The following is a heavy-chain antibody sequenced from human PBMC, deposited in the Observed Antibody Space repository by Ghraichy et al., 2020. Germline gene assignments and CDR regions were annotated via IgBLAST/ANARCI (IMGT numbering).Heavy chain of an antibody. CDR2: IYYSGST. CDR3: ARDSAVGWAQGGFDY. Sequence: GSLRLSCTVSGGSISSSSYYWGWIRQPPGKGLEWIGSIYYSGSTYYNPSLKSRVTISVDTSKNQFSLKLNSVTAADTAVYYCARDSAVGWAQGGFDYWGQGTLVTVSS. CDR1: GGSISSSSYY. J-gene: IGHJ4*02. D-gene: IGHD1-26*01. V-gene: IGHV4-39*07.